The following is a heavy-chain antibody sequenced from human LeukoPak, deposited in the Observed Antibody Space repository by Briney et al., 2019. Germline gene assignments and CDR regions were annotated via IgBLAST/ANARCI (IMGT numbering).Heavy chain of an antibody. D-gene: IGHD6-19*01. Sequence: KPSETLSLTCTVPGGSVRSGSYVWSWIPQPPGNEMERLGFIYYSGNTKYDPNLESRATISVDTSKNQFYLKLTSLSTADTAVYYCARGGLSSGWNYWGRGALVTVSS. CDR3: ARGGLSSGWNY. CDR2: IYYSGNT. J-gene: IGHJ4*02. V-gene: IGHV4-61*01. CDR1: GGSVRSGSYV.